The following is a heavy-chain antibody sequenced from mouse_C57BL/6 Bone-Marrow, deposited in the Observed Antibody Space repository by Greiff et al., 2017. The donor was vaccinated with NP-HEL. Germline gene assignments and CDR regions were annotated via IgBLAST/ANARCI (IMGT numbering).Heavy chain of an antibody. CDR1: GYSITSGYY. CDR2: ISYDGSN. Sequence: VQLKQSGPGLVKPSQSLSLTCSVTGYSITSGYYWNWIRQFPGNKLEWMGYISYDGSNNYNPSLKNRISITRDTSKNQFFLKLNSVTTEDTATYYCARRTVVLRWYFDVWGTGTTVTVSS. V-gene: IGHV3-6*01. J-gene: IGHJ1*03. D-gene: IGHD1-1*01. CDR3: ARRTVVLRWYFDV.